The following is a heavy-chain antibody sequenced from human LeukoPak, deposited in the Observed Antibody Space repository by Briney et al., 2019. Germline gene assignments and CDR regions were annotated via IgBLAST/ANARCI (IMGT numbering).Heavy chain of an antibody. CDR1: GFTFGDYA. D-gene: IGHD2-2*02. CDR2: IRSKAYGGTT. J-gene: IGHJ5*02. Sequence: QPGGSLRLSCTASGFTFGDYAMSWFRQAPGKGLEWVGFIRSKAYGGTTEYAASVKGRFTISRDDSKSIAYLQMNSLKTEDTAVYYCTRGGYCSGTSCYNLDERANWFDPWGQGTLVTVSS. CDR3: TRGGYCSGTSCYNLDERANWFDP. V-gene: IGHV3-49*03.